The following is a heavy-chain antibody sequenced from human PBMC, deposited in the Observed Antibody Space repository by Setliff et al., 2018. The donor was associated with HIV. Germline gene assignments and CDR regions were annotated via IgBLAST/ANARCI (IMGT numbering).Heavy chain of an antibody. V-gene: IGHV4-4*02. CDR1: GGPLNSRNW. CDR2: VFHSGSA. CDR3: ARDHVFGSRTGFDP. J-gene: IGHJ5*02. D-gene: IGHD3-10*01. Sequence: SETLSLTCAVSGGPLNSRNWWSWVRQPPGKGLEWIGEVFHSGSANSNASLRSRVMISVDTAKNQFSLKLSAVTAADTAVYYCARDHVFGSRTGFDPWGPGILVTVSS.